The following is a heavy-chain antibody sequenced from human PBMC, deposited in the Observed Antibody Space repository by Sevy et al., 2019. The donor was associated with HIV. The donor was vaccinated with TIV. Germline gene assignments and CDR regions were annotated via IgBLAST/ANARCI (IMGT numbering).Heavy chain of an antibody. CDR3: ARETMVRGVIIGVYYYYGMDV. J-gene: IGHJ6*02. Sequence: GGSLRLSCAASGFTFSSYWMSWVRQAPGKGLERVANIKQDGSEKYYVDSVKGRFTISRDNAKNSLYLQMNSLRAEDTAVYYCARETMVRGVIIGVYYYYGMDVWGQGTTVTVSS. CDR1: GFTFSSYW. V-gene: IGHV3-7*01. D-gene: IGHD3-10*01. CDR2: IKQDGSEK.